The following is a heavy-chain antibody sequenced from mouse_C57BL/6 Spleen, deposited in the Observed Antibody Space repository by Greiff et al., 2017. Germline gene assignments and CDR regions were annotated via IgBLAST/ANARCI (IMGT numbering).Heavy chain of an antibody. CDR1: GYTFTSYW. CDR2: IAPNSGGT. V-gene: IGHV1-72*01. J-gene: IGHJ4*01. D-gene: IGHD1-1*02. CDR3: ARDGWLGAMDY. Sequence: QVQLQQPGAELVKPGASVKLSCKASGYTFTSYWMHWVKQRPGRGLEWIGRIAPNSGGTKYNEKFKSKATLTVDKPSSTAYMQLSSLTSEDSAVYYCARDGWLGAMDYWGQGTSVTVSS.